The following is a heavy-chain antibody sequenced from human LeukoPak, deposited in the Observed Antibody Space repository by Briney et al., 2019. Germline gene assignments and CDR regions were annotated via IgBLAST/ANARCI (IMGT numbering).Heavy chain of an antibody. J-gene: IGHJ4*02. CDR1: GGSSSSSDYY. V-gene: IGHV4-39*07. CDR2: LYYSGST. Sequence: SETLSLTCTVSGGSSSSSDYYWGWIRQPPGKGLEWIGSLYYSGSTYYTPSLKSRVTISADTSKSHFSLTLSSVTAADTAVYYCARVSRGSSTWYSRNFIDYWGQGTRVTVSS. CDR3: ARVSRGSSTWYSRNFIDY. D-gene: IGHD6-13*01.